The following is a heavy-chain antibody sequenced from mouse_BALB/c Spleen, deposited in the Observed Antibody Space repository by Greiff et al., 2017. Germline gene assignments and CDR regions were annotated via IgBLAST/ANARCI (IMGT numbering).Heavy chain of an antibody. CDR3: ARGTTEGVFDY. J-gene: IGHJ2*01. CDR2: ISTYYGDA. V-gene: IGHV1S137*01. D-gene: IGHD1-1*01. Sequence: VKLQQSGAELVRPGVSVKISCKGSGYTFTDYAMHWVKQSHAKSLEWIGVISTYYGDASYNQKFKGKATMTVDKSSSTAYMELARLTSEDSAIYYCARGTTEGVFDYWGQGTTLTVSS. CDR1: GYTFTDYA.